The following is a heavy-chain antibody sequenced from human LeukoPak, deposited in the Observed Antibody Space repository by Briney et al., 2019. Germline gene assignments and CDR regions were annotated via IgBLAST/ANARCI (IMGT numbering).Heavy chain of an antibody. CDR1: GFTVSNNR. J-gene: IGHJ1*01. Sequence: GGSLRLSCAASGFTVSNNRLSWVRQAPGMGLEWVSAIYSDGNTYYPDSVKGRFTISRDGSKNTLYLQLNSLRTEDTAIYYCVREREGSNSEHWGQGTLVTVSS. CDR2: IYSDGNT. V-gene: IGHV3-53*01. D-gene: IGHD1-26*01. CDR3: VREREGSNSEH.